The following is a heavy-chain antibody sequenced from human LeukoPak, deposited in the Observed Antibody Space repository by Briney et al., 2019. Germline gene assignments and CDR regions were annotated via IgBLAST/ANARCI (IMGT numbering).Heavy chain of an antibody. J-gene: IGHJ5*02. CDR3: ARDRGIAAAGPWFDP. CDR1: GDSVSSNSAA. V-gene: IGHV6-1*01. Sequence: SQTLSLTCAISGDSVSSNSAAWNWIRQSPSRGLEWLGRTYYRSKWYNDYAVSVKSRTTINPDTSKNQFSLQLDSVTPEDTAVYYCARDRGIAAAGPWFDPWGQGTLVTVSS. D-gene: IGHD6-13*01. CDR2: TYYRSKWYN.